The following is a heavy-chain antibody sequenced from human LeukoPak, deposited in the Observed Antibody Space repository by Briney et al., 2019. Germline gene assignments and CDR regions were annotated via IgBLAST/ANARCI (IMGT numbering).Heavy chain of an antibody. J-gene: IGHJ4*02. Sequence: GGSLRLSCAASGFTFSSYSMNWVRQAPGKGLEWVSSISSSSSYIYYADSVKGRFTISRDNAKNSLYLQMNSLRAEDTAVYYCARDPPGEPIVVVPAAMAHWGQGTLVTVSS. CDR3: ARDPPGEPIVVVPAAMAH. CDR1: GFTFSSYS. CDR2: ISSSSSYI. V-gene: IGHV3-21*01. D-gene: IGHD2-2*01.